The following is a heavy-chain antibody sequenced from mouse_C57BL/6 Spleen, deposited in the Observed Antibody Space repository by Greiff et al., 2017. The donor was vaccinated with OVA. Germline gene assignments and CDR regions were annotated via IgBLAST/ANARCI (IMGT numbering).Heavy chain of an antibody. CDR2: IYPRSGNT. CDR3: AGMDGNYVFDY. J-gene: IGHJ2*01. V-gene: IGHV1-81*01. CDR1: GYTFTSYG. Sequence: VKLVEPGAELARPGASVKLSCKASGYTFTSYGISWVKQRTGQGLEWIGEIYPRSGNTYYNEKFKGKATLTADKSSSTAYMELRSLTSEDSAVYFCAGMDGNYVFDYWGQGTTLTVSS. D-gene: IGHD2-1*01.